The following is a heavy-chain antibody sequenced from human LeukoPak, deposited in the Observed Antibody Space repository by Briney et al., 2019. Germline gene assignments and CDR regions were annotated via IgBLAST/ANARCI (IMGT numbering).Heavy chain of an antibody. CDR3: ARALYTSGWYPDYFDY. V-gene: IGHV3-7*01. J-gene: IGHJ4*02. D-gene: IGHD6-19*01. CDR2: IKQDGSDK. Sequence: GGSLRLSCATSGFTFTSYGMNWVRQAPGKGLEWVANIKQDGSDKYYVDSVKGRFTISRDNAENSLYLEVNSLRAEDTAVYYCARALYTSGWYPDYFDYWGQGTLVTVSS. CDR1: GFTFTSYG.